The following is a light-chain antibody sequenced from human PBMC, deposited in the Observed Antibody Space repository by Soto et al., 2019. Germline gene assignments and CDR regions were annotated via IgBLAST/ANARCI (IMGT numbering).Light chain of an antibody. CDR2: KAS. Sequence: DIQMTQSPSTLSASVGDRVTITCRASQSITISLAWYQQKPGKAPKVLIYKASNLESGVPSRFSGIGSGTDFTLTISSLQPDDSATYYCQQYYSYPFTFGPGTKVDIK. CDR1: QSITIS. J-gene: IGKJ3*01. CDR3: QQYYSYPFT. V-gene: IGKV1-5*03.